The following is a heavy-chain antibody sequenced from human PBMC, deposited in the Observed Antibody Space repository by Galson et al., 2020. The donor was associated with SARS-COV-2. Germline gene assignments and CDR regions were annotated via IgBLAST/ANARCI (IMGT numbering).Heavy chain of an antibody. V-gene: IGHV3-23*01. CDR2: ISSSGGSS. CDR3: AKAGGSGIYYNVLNY. Sequence: GGSLRLPCAASGFTFSSDAMSWVRQAPGKGLEWVSVISSSGGSSYYADSVKGRFTISRDNSKNTLYLQMDSLRAEDTAVYYCAKAGGSGIYYNVLNYWGQGSLVTVSS. CDR1: GFTFSSDA. J-gene: IGHJ4*02. D-gene: IGHD3-10*01.